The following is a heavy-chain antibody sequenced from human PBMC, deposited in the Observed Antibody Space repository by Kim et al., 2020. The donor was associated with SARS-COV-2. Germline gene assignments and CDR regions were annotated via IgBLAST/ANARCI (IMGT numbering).Heavy chain of an antibody. CDR3: AITGGSSFH. Sequence: ASVKVSCKASGYTFATYAIQWVRQAPGQTFEWMGWITVGNANTKYSQKFQGRVTFTSDTSANTSYMELNSLRYEDTAVYYCAITGGSSFHWGQGTQVTVS. D-gene: IGHD1-26*01. CDR1: GYTFATYA. J-gene: IGHJ4*02. V-gene: IGHV1-3*01. CDR2: ITVGNANT.